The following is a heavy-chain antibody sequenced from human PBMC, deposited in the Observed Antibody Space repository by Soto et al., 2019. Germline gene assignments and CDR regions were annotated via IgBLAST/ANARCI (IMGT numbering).Heavy chain of an antibody. V-gene: IGHV4-31*03. J-gene: IGHJ6*03. CDR1: GGSISSGGYY. CDR3: ARTLGDSGSYIQEIHNKNYYYYMDV. Sequence: SETLSLTCTVSGGSISSGGYYWSWIRQHPGKGLEWIGYIYYSGSTYYNPSLKSRVTISVDTSKNQFSLKLSSVTAADTAVYYCARTLGDSGSYIQEIHNKNYYYYMDVWGKGTTVTVSS. D-gene: IGHD3-10*01. CDR2: IYYSGST.